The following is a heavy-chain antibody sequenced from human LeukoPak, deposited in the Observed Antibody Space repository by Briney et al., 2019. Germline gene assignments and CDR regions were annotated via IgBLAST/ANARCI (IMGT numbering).Heavy chain of an antibody. CDR3: ARMRLEAYYYYYGMDV. Sequence: GGSLRLSCAASGFTFSSYAMSWVRQAPGKGLEWVSAISGSGGSTYYADSVKGRFTISRDNSKNTLYLQMNSLRAEDTAVYYCARMRLEAYYYYYGMDVWGQGTTVTVSS. V-gene: IGHV3-23*01. D-gene: IGHD6-25*01. CDR2: ISGSGGST. J-gene: IGHJ6*02. CDR1: GFTFSSYA.